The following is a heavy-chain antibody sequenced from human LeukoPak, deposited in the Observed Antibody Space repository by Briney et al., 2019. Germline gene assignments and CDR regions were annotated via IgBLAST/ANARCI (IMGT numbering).Heavy chain of an antibody. J-gene: IGHJ3*02. D-gene: IGHD2-2*01. CDR2: IYYSGST. CDR1: GGSFSSYY. CDR3: ARIPTNAVPAAHNGFDI. V-gene: IGHV4-34*01. Sequence: KPSETLSLTCAVYGGSFSSYYWSWIRQPPGKGLEWIGNIYYSGSTYYNPSLRSRVTISVDTSKNQFSLKLSSVTAADTAVYYCARIPTNAVPAAHNGFDIWGQGTMLTVSS.